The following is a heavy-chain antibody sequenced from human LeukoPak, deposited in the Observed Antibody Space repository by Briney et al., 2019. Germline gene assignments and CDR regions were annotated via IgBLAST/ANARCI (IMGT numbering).Heavy chain of an antibody. CDR2: IIPMFGTE. J-gene: IGHJ4*02. V-gene: IGHV1-69*13. CDR3: ARDRRFCTNGVCYQYYFDY. Sequence: SVKVSCKASVGTFSSYAISWVRQAPGQGLEWMGGIIPMFGTENYAQKFQSRVTITADESKSTAYMELSRLRSEDTAVYYCARDRRFCTNGVCYQYYFDYWGQGTLVTVSS. D-gene: IGHD2-8*01. CDR1: VGTFSSYA.